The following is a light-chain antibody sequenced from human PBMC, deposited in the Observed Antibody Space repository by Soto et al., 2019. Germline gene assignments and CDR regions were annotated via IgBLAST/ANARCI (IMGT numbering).Light chain of an antibody. V-gene: IGKV1-13*02. J-gene: IGKJ5*01. Sequence: AIPVTQSPSSLSASVGDRVTITCRASQAIRGALAWYQQKPGKPPKLLIYDVSSLQSGVPSRFSGSGSGTEFTLTISSLQPEDFGTYYCQQFLSYPITFGHGTRLEIK. CDR3: QQFLSYPIT. CDR1: QAIRGA. CDR2: DVS.